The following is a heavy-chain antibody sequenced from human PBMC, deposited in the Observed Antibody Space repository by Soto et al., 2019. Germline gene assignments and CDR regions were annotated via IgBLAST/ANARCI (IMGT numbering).Heavy chain of an antibody. CDR3: ARDSVPFSLSRPCDL. J-gene: IGHJ5*02. D-gene: IGHD6-6*01. CDR2: VSYDGGNK. CDR1: GFTFSSYT. Sequence: GGSLRLSCAASGFTFSSYTLHWVRQTPGKGLEWVAAVSYDGGNKYYADSVKGRFTISRDDSKNTLYLQINSLRTEDTAFYYCARDSVPFSLSRPCDLWGQGTLVTVSS. V-gene: IGHV3-30-3*01.